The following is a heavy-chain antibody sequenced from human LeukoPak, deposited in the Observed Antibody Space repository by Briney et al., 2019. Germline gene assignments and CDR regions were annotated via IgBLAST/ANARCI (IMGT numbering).Heavy chain of an antibody. D-gene: IGHD6-19*01. CDR2: IWYDGSNK. J-gene: IGHJ6*02. V-gene: IGHV3-33*01. CDR3: ARDFSRTRSSGWYYYGMDV. Sequence: PGRSLRLSCAASGFTFSSYGMHWVRQAPGKGLEWVAVIWYDGSNKYYADSVKGRFTISRDNSKNTLYLQMNSLRAEDTAVYYCARDFSRTRSSGWYYYGMDVWGQGTTVTVSS. CDR1: GFTFSSYG.